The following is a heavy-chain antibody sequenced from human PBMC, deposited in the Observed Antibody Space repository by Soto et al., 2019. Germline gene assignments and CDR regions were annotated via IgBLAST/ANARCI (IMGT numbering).Heavy chain of an antibody. V-gene: IGHV1-69*06. J-gene: IGHJ5*02. CDR1: GGTFSSYA. CDR2: IIPIFGTA. Sequence: SVKVSCKASGGTFSSYAISWVRQAPGQGLEWMGGIIPIFGTANYAQKFQGRVTITADKSTSTAYMELSSLRSEDTAVYYCARGALSSVVVAATGWFDPWGQGTMVTVSS. D-gene: IGHD2-15*01. CDR3: ARGALSSVVVAATGWFDP.